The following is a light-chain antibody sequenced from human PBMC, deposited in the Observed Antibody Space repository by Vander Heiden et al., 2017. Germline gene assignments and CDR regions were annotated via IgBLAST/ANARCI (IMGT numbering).Light chain of an antibody. CDR1: QSVSSSY. CDR3: QQCGSAPPFT. CDR2: CGS. V-gene: IGKV3-20*01. J-gene: IGKJ3*01. Sequence: EIVLPQSPGTLSSSTGERATLSCSASQSVSSSYLAWYQQNPGQAPRLLIYCGSSRATGIPDRFSGSGSGTDFTLTISRLEPEDFAVYYCQQCGSAPPFTFGPGTKVDIK.